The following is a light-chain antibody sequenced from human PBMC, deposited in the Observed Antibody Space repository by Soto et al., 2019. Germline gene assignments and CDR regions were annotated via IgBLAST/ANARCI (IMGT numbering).Light chain of an antibody. CDR1: QSVSSD. J-gene: IGKJ1*01. CDR2: GAS. Sequence: VVTQSPATLSVFPGETATLSCRASQSVSSDLAWYQQRPGQAPRLLIYGASTSATGIPARFRGSGSGTEFRLTISSLQSEDFATYYCQQYNTWPPKMAFGRGTKVEIK. V-gene: IGKV3-15*01. CDR3: QQYNTWPPKMA.